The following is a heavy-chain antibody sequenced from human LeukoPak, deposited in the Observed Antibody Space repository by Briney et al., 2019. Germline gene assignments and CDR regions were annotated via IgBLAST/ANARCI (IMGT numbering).Heavy chain of an antibody. Sequence: PGGSLRLSCAASGYTFSSYWMSWVRQAPGKGLEWVGNIKQDRRDKCYVGSVTGRFTISRDHAKNSLYLQMSSLRAEDTAVYYCAREPQAIGDYWGQGTLVTVSS. J-gene: IGHJ4*02. CDR3: AREPQAIGDY. CDR1: GYTFSSYW. V-gene: IGHV3-7*01. CDR2: IKQDRRDK. D-gene: IGHD2-15*01.